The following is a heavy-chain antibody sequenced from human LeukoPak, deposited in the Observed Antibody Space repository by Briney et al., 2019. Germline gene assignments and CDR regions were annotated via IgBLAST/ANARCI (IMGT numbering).Heavy chain of an antibody. CDR2: IRYDGSNK. V-gene: IGHV3-30*02. CDR3: AKDMYYYDSSGYKGLGY. CDR1: GFTFSSYG. D-gene: IGHD3-22*01. J-gene: IGHJ4*02. Sequence: PGGSLRLSCAASGFTFSSYGMHWVRQAPGKGLEWVAFIRYDGSNKYYADSVKGRFTISRDNSKNTLYLQMNSLRAEDTAVYYCAKDMYYYDSSGYKGLGYWGQGTLVTVSS.